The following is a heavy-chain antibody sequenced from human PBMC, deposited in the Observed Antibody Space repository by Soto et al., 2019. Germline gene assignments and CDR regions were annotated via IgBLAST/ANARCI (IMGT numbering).Heavy chain of an antibody. CDR2: IWYDGSNI. J-gene: IGHJ4*02. V-gene: IGHV3-33*01. D-gene: IGHD3-22*01. CDR1: GFTFSSYG. CDR3: AREMRRYDSSGYYWLDY. Sequence: GGSLRLSCAASGFTFSSYGIHWVRQAPGKRLEKVVFIWYDGSNIYYADSVKGRFTISRDNSKNTLYLQMNSLRAEDTAVYYCAREMRRYDSSGYYWLDYWGPGTLVTVSS.